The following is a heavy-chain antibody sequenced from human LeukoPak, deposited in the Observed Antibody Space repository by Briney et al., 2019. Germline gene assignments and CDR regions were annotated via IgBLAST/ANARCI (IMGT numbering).Heavy chain of an antibody. D-gene: IGHD3-3*01. CDR2: IYGGGTT. CDR3: ARDKNFWSGYPY. Sequence: QTGGSLRLSCAASGFPFSSYWMSWVRQAPGKGLERVSVIYGGGTTYYADSVKGRFTISRDNSKNTLYLQMNSLRAEDTAVYYCARDKNFWSGYPYWGQGTQVTVSS. V-gene: IGHV3-53*05. CDR1: GFPFSSYW. J-gene: IGHJ4*02.